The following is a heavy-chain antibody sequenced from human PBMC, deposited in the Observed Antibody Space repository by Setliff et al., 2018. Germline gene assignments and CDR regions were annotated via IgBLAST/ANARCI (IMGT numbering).Heavy chain of an antibody. CDR1: GYTFTSYG. CDR2: INTNTGNP. CDR3: ARVSITMVRGVIISYYYYGMDV. D-gene: IGHD3-10*01. V-gene: IGHV7-4-1*02. J-gene: IGHJ6*02. Sequence: ASVKVSCKASGYTFTSYGISWVRQAPGQGLEWMGWINTNTGNPTYAQGFTGRFVFSLDTSVSTAYLQISSLKAEDTAVYYCARVSITMVRGVIISYYYYGMDVWGQGTTVTVSS.